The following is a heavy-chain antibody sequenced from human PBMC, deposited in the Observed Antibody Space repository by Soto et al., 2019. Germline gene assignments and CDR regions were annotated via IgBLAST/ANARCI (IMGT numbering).Heavy chain of an antibody. Sequence: GEINKVACSGSEGRIISYWSSWICKMTRKGLDWMRMIDTSDPCTNYSPSFQGHVTISADQSFSTADPQWSSLKASDTAMYYCARHVYYDSRGYYSNSGMDVWGQGTTLTVSS. CDR1: EGRIISYW. CDR2: IDTSDPCT. V-gene: IGHV5-10-1*01. J-gene: IGHJ6*02. CDR3: ARHVYYDSRGYYSNSGMDV. D-gene: IGHD3-22*01.